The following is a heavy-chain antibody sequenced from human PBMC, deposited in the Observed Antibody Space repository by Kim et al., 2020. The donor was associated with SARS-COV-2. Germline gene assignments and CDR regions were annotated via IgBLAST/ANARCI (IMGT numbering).Heavy chain of an antibody. Sequence: SETLSLTCTVSGGSISSGSYYWNWIRQPAGKGLEWIGRIYTSGSTNYNPSLKSRVTISVDTSKNQFSLKLSSVTAADTAVYYCAGAEGYYDNSHDYWGQGTLVTVSS. CDR3: AGAEGYYDNSHDY. J-gene: IGHJ4*02. CDR2: IYTSGST. V-gene: IGHV4-61*02. CDR1: GGSISSGSYY. D-gene: IGHD3-22*01.